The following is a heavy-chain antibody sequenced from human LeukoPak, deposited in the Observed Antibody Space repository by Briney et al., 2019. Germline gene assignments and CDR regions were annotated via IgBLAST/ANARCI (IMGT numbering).Heavy chain of an antibody. CDR1: GYSFTSYW. CDR3: ARQPLCSGGSCYSLEY. V-gene: IGHV5-51*01. Sequence: GESLKISCKGSGYSFTSYWIGWVCQMPGKGLEWMGIIYPGDSDTRYSPSFQGQVTTSADKSISTAYLQWSSVKASDTAMYYCARQPLCSGGSCYSLEYWGQGTLVTVSS. J-gene: IGHJ4*02. D-gene: IGHD2-15*01. CDR2: IYPGDSDT.